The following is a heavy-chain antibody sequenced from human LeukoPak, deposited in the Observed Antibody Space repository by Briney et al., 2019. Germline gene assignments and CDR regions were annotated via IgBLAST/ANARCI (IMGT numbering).Heavy chain of an antibody. Sequence: PSETLSLTCAVSGGSISSGGYSWSWLRQPPGKGLEWIGYIYHSGSTYYNPSLKSRVTISVDRSKNQFSLKLSSVTAADTAVYYCARAPYGGHYYFDYWGQGTLVTVSS. J-gene: IGHJ4*02. D-gene: IGHD4-17*01. CDR2: IYHSGST. CDR1: GGSISSGGYS. V-gene: IGHV4-30-2*01. CDR3: ARAPYGGHYYFDY.